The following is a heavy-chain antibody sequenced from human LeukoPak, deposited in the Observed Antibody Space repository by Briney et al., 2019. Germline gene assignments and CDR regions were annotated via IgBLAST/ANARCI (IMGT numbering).Heavy chain of an antibody. CDR2: INPSGGST. CDR3: ARGKNDILTGYRSGFFDY. V-gene: IGHV1-46*01. D-gene: IGHD3-9*01. Sequence: ASVKVSCKASGYTFTSYYMHWVRQAPGQGLEWMGIINPSGGSTSYAQKFQGRVTMTRDTSTSTVYMELSSLRSEDTAVYYGARGKNDILTGYRSGFFDYWGQGTLVTVSS. J-gene: IGHJ4*02. CDR1: GYTFTSYY.